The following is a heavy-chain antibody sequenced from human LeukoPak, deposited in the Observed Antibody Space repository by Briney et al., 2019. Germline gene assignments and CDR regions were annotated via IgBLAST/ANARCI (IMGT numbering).Heavy chain of an antibody. V-gene: IGHV3-74*01. D-gene: IGHD2-15*01. CDR2: INSDGSGT. J-gene: IGHJ1*01. CDR3: AREVARYCSGGCCLTSSGFQH. CDR1: RFTLRSYR. Sequence: RGSLRLSCAASRFTLRSYRMHWVRQAPGKGRVWVSRINSDGSGTSYADSLKGRFTISRDNAKNTLYLQMNSLRAEDTAVYYCAREVARYCSGGCCLTSSGFQHWGQGTLVTVSS.